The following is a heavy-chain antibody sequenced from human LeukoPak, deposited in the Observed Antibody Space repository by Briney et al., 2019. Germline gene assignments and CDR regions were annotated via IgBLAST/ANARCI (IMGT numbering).Heavy chain of an antibody. V-gene: IGHV4-61*08. CDR3: ARAGYNSYFDY. CDR2: IYYSGST. J-gene: IGHJ4*02. CDR1: GASIGSRGYY. Sequence: SETLSLTCTVSGASIGSRGYYWSWIRQPPGTGLAWIGYIYYSGSTNYNPSLKSRVTISVDTSKNQFSLKLSSVTAADTAVYYCARAGYNSYFDYWGQGTLVTVSS. D-gene: IGHD5-24*01.